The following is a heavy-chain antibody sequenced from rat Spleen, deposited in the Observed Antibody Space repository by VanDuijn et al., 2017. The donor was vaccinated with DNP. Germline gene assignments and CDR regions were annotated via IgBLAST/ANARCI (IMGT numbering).Heavy chain of an antibody. V-gene: IGHV5-25*01. CDR2: ISTGRGKT. CDR3: ARSTTAIKWFYFDY. D-gene: IGHD1-4*01. Sequence: EVQLVESGGGLVQPGRSMKLSCEASGFTFSNYYMAWVRQAPTKGLEWVASISTGRGKTYYRDSVKGRFTVSRDDAKSTLYLQMDSLRSEDTATYYCARSTTAIKWFYFDYWGQGVMVTVSS. J-gene: IGHJ2*01. CDR1: GFTFSNYY.